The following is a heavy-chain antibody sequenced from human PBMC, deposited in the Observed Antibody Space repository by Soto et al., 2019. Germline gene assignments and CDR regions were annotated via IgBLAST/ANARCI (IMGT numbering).Heavy chain of an antibody. Sequence: QVQLVESGGGVVQPGRSLRLSCAASGFTFSSYGMHWVRQAPGKGLEWVAVISYDGSNKYYADSVKGRFTISRDNSKNKLYLQMNSLRAEDTAVFYCAKGDCSSTSCYIGYWGQGTLVTVSS. J-gene: IGHJ4*02. V-gene: IGHV3-30*18. CDR1: GFTFSSYG. CDR2: ISYDGSNK. D-gene: IGHD2-2*02. CDR3: AKGDCSSTSCYIGY.